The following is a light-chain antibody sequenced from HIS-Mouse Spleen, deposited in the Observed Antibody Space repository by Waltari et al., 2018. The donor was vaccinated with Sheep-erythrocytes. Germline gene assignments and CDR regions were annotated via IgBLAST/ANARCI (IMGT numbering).Light chain of an antibody. V-gene: IGLV1-47*01. CDR1: SSNIGSNY. J-gene: IGLJ3*02. CDR2: RNN. Sequence: QSVLTQPPSASGTPGQRVTISCSGSSSNIGSNYVYWYQQLPATAPKLLIYRNNQRPSGVADRFSGSKAGTSASLAISGLRSEDEADYYCAAWDDSLGGNWVFGGGTKLTVL. CDR3: AAWDDSLGGNWV.